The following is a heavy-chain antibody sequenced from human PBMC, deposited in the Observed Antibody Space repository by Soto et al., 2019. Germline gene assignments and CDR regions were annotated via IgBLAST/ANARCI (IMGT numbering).Heavy chain of an antibody. CDR1: GFSLSNARMG. J-gene: IGHJ4*02. D-gene: IGHD3-9*01. V-gene: IGHV2-26*01. CDR2: IFSNDEK. Sequence: SGPTLVNPTETLTLTFAVSGFSLSNARMGVSWIRQPPGKALEWLAHIFSNDEKSYSTSLKSRLTISKDTSKSQVVLTMTNMDPVDTATYYCARIIVSDILTGYYFFDYWGQGTLVTVS. CDR3: ARIIVSDILTGYYFFDY.